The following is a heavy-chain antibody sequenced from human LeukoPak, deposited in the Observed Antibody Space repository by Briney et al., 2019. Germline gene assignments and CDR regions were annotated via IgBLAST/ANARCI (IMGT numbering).Heavy chain of an antibody. D-gene: IGHD3-10*01. Sequence: PSETLSLTCTVSGGSISSYYWSWIRQPPGKGLEWIGYIYYSGSTNYNPSLKSRVTISVDTSKNQFSLKLTSVTAADTAVYYCARVGPRGDFDYWGQGTLVTVSS. V-gene: IGHV4-59*08. CDR3: ARVGPRGDFDY. J-gene: IGHJ4*02. CDR2: IYYSGST. CDR1: GGSISSYY.